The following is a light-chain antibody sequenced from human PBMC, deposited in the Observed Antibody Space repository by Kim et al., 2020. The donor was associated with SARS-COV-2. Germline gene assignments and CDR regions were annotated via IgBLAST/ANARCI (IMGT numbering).Light chain of an antibody. V-gene: IGLV3-27*01. Sequence: SSELTQPSSVSVSPGQTARITCSGDVLAKKYARWFQQKPGQAPVLVIYKDSERPSGIPERFSGSNSGTTVTLTISGAQVEDEADYYCYSAADNNHVVFGGGTKLTVL. CDR3: YSAADNNHVV. J-gene: IGLJ2*01. CDR2: KDS. CDR1: VLAKKY.